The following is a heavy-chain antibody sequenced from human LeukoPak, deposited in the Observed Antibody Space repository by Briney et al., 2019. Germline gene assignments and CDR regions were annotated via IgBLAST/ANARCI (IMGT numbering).Heavy chain of an antibody. CDR1: GFTFSNYG. J-gene: IGHJ4*02. D-gene: IGHD4-23*01. V-gene: IGHV3-23*01. Sequence: GGPLRLSCAASGFTFSNYGMSWVRQAPGKGLEWVSGISGSGVITFYADSVKGRFTISRDNSRNTLFLQMNSLRAEDTAICYCAKERWEQTRDDYFDCWGQGTLVTVSS. CDR3: AKERWEQTRDDYFDC. CDR2: ISGSGVIT.